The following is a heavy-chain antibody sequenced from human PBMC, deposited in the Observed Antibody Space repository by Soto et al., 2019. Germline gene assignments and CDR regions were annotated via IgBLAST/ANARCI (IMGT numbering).Heavy chain of an antibody. Sequence: EVQLVESGGGLVQPGGSLKLSCAASGFTFSGSAMHWVRQASGKGLEWVGRIRSKANSYATAYAASVKGRFTISRDDSKNTAYLQMNSLKTEDTAVYYCTRRTYYYGSGTYYGMDVWGQGTTVTASS. CDR2: IRSKANSYAT. J-gene: IGHJ6*02. CDR3: TRRTYYYGSGTYYGMDV. D-gene: IGHD3-10*01. V-gene: IGHV3-73*02. CDR1: GFTFSGSA.